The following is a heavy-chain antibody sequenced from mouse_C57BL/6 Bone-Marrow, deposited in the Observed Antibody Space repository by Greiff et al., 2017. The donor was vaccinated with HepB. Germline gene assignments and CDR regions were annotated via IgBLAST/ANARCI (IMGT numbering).Heavy chain of an antibody. CDR2: ISSGSSTI. D-gene: IGHD1-1*01. CDR3: ARGAVVVDY. Sequence: VQLKESGGGLVKPGGSLKLSCAASGFTFSDYGMHWVRQAPEKGLEWVAYISSGSSTIYYADTVKGRFTISRDNAKNTLFLQMTSLRSEDTAMYYCARGAVVVDYWGQGTTLTVSS. CDR1: GFTFSDYG. V-gene: IGHV5-17*01. J-gene: IGHJ2*01.